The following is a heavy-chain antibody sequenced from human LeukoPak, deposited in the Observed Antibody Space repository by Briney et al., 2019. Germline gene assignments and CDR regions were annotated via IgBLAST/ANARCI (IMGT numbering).Heavy chain of an antibody. Sequence: GGSLRLSCATSGFTFSSYWMHWLRQAPGKGLAWVSRGNSDGSTINYADSVKGRFTISRDNAKNTLYLQMDDLRVEDTAVYYCTRETVVPPTPSLGYWGLGILVTVSS. CDR1: GFTFSSYW. V-gene: IGHV3-74*01. CDR2: GNSDGSTI. J-gene: IGHJ4*02. D-gene: IGHD2-2*01. CDR3: TRETVVPPTPSLGY.